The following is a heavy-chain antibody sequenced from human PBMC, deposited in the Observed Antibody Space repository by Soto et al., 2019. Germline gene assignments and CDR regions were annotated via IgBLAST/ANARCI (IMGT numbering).Heavy chain of an antibody. V-gene: IGHV3-23*01. J-gene: IGHJ5*02. CDR1: AFTFSSYA. D-gene: IGHD3-16*01. Sequence: PGGSLRLSCAASAFTFSSYAMSWVRQAPGKGLEWVSAISGSGGSTHYADSVKGRFTISRENSRNTLYLQRNSLRAEDTAVGYCAKGHFYTLNWFDPWGQGTLFTVSS. CDR3: AKGHFYTLNWFDP. CDR2: ISGSGGST.